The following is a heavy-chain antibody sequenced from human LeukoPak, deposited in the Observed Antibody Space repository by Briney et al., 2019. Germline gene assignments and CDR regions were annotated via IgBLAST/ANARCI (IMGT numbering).Heavy chain of an antibody. V-gene: IGHV3-21*04. Sequence: GGSLRLSCAASAFSLSAYNMNWVRQAPGKGLEWVSSISYTGTYIYYADSVKGRFTISRDNAQNSLYLHMNSLRAEDAAIYYCVRDRGTYRPIDSWGQGALVTVSS. CDR3: VRDRGTYRPIDS. J-gene: IGHJ4*02. CDR2: ISYTGTYI. D-gene: IGHD1-26*01. CDR1: AFSLSAYN.